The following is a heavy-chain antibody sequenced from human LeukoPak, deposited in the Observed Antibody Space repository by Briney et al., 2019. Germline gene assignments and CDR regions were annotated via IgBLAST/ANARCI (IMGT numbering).Heavy chain of an antibody. CDR2: IYYSGST. CDR1: GGSISSYY. V-gene: IGHV4-59*01. Sequence: SETLSLTCTVSGGSISSYYWSWIRQPPGKGLEWIGYIYYSGSTNYNPSLKSRVTISVDTSKNQFSLKLSSVTAADTALYYCTRGVEYSSSSGLGYWGQRTLVTVSS. CDR3: TRGVEYSSSSGLGY. J-gene: IGHJ4*02. D-gene: IGHD6-6*01.